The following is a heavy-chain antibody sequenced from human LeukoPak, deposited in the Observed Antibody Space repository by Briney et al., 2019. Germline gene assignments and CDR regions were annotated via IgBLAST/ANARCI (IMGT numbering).Heavy chain of an antibody. D-gene: IGHD3-16*01. Sequence: GRSLRLSCAASGFTFSSYAMHWVRQAPGKGLEWVAVISYDGSNKYYADSVKGRFTISRDNSKNTLYLQMNSLRAEDTAVFYCAKDWGVWGQGTLVTVSS. V-gene: IGHV3-30*04. CDR3: AKDWGV. CDR2: ISYDGSNK. CDR1: GFTFSSYA. J-gene: IGHJ4*02.